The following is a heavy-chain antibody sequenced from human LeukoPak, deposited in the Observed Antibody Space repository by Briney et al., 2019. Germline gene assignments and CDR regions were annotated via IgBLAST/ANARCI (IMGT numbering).Heavy chain of an antibody. J-gene: IGHJ3*02. V-gene: IGHV3-13*01. CDR2: IGTAGDT. CDR1: GFTFGSYD. Sequence: GGSLRLSCAASGFTFGSYDMHWVRQATGKGLEWVSAIGTAGDTYYPGSVKGRFTISRENAKNSLYLQMNSLRAGDTAVYYCARGDYYGSGANDAFDIWGQGTMVTVSS. D-gene: IGHD3-10*01. CDR3: ARGDYYGSGANDAFDI.